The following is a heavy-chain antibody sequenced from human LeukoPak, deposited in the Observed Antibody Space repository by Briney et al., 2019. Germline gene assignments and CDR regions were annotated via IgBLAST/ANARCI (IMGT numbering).Heavy chain of an antibody. J-gene: IGHJ5*02. Sequence: GGSLRLSCAASGFTFSSYAMHWVRRAPGKGLEWVAVISYDGSNKYYADSVKGRFTISRDNSKNTLYLQMNSLRAEDTAVYYCARDLGWFDPWGQGTLVTVSS. CDR2: ISYDGSNK. V-gene: IGHV3-30*01. CDR3: ARDLGWFDP. CDR1: GFTFSSYA.